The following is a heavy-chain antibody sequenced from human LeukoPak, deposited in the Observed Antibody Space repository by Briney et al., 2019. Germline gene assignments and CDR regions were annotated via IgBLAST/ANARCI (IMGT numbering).Heavy chain of an antibody. J-gene: IGHJ3*01. CDR2: INTDGSST. D-gene: IGHD1-26*01. Sequence: GGSLRLSCSASGFTLSNYWIHWVRQAPGKGLVWVSRINTDGSSTNYADSVRGRFTVSRDNAKNTLFLQMNSLRVEDTAVYYCARVIGWDEPFDLWGHGTLVTVSS. CDR3: ARVIGWDEPFDL. V-gene: IGHV3-74*01. CDR1: GFTLSNYW.